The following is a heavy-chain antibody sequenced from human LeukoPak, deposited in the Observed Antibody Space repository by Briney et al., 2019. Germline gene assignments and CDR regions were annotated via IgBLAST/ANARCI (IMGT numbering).Heavy chain of an antibody. CDR2: INPNSGGT. D-gene: IGHD6-19*01. V-gene: IGHV1-2*02. CDR1: GYTFTGYY. J-gene: IGHJ4*02. Sequence: ASVKVSCKASGYTFTGYYMHWVRQAPGQGLEWMGWINPNSGGTNYAQKLQGRVTMTTDTSTSTAYMELRSLRSDDTAVYYCARARWGGVAVFDYWGQGTLVTVSS. CDR3: ARARWGGVAVFDY.